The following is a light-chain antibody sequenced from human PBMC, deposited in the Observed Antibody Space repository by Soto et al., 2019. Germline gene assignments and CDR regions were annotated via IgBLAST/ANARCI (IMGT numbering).Light chain of an antibody. Sequence: EIVMTQSPATLSVSPGERVTLSCRASQSVSSYLAWYQQKPGQAPRLLIYGASTGATGIPARFSGSGSGTEFILTISSLQSEDFAVYYCQQYYSTPWTFGQGTKVEIK. CDR3: QQYYSTPWT. J-gene: IGKJ1*01. V-gene: IGKV3-15*01. CDR2: GAS. CDR1: QSVSSY.